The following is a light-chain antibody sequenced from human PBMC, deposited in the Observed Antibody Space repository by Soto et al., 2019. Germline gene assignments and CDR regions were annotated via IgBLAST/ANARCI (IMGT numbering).Light chain of an antibody. CDR1: SSDVGGYNY. Sequence: QSALTQPRSVSGSPGQSVTISCTGTSSDVGGYNYVSWYQQHPGKAPKLMIYDVSKRPSGVPDRFSGSKSGNTASLTISGLQAEDEADYYCCSYAGSYIFYVFGTGPKLTVL. CDR2: DVS. CDR3: CSYAGSYIFYV. J-gene: IGLJ1*01. V-gene: IGLV2-11*01.